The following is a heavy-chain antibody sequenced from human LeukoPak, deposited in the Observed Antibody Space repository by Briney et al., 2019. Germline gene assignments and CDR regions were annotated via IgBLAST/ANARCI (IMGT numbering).Heavy chain of an antibody. V-gene: IGHV5-51*01. CDR2: IYLGDSDT. Sequence: GESLKISCKGSGYSFTTYWIGWVRQMPGKGLEWMGFIYLGDSDTRYSPSFQGQVTISADKSISTAYLQWSSLKASDTAMYYCARRGIAVAGTPAEYFHHWGQGTLVIVSS. CDR1: GYSFTTYW. D-gene: IGHD6-19*01. J-gene: IGHJ1*01. CDR3: ARRGIAVAGTPAEYFHH.